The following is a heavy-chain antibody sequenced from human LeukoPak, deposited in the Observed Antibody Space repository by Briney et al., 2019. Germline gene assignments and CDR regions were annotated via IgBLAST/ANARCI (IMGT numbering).Heavy chain of an antibody. Sequence: GGSLRLSCAASGLTFDDYGMSWVRQAPGKGLEWVSGISWNSGSIGYADSVKGRFTISRDNAKNSLYLQMNSLRAEDTALYYCAKGRLYTVTASFDYWGQGTLVTVSS. J-gene: IGHJ4*02. D-gene: IGHD4-17*01. CDR1: GLTFDDYG. CDR2: ISWNSGSI. CDR3: AKGRLYTVTASFDY. V-gene: IGHV3-9*01.